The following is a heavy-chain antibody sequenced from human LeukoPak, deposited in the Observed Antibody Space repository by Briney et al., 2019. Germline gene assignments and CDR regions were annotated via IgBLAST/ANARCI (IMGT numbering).Heavy chain of an antibody. CDR3: AIYSSSSGDFDY. CDR1: GGFISSNSAY. CDR2: INHSGST. J-gene: IGHJ4*02. Sequence: SETLSLTCTVSGGFISSNSAYWSWIRQPPGKGLEWIGEINHSGSTNYNPSLKSRVTISVDTSKNQFSLKLSSVTAADTAVYYCAIYSSSSGDFDYWGQGTLVTVSS. D-gene: IGHD6-6*01. V-gene: IGHV4-39*07.